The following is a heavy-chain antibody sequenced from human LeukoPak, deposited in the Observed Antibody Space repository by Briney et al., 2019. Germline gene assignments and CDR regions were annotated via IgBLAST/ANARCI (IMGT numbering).Heavy chain of an antibody. J-gene: IGHJ5*02. CDR3: ARGRRSSTSCSYNWFDP. V-gene: IGHV4-38-2*01. CDR2: IYHSGST. CDR1: GYSISSGYY. Sequence: SETLSLTCAVSGYSISSGYYWGWIRQPPGKGLEWIGSIYHSGSTYYNPSLKSRDTISVDTSKNQFSLKLSSVTAADTAVYYCARGRRSSTSCSYNWFDPWGQGTLVTVSS. D-gene: IGHD2-2*01.